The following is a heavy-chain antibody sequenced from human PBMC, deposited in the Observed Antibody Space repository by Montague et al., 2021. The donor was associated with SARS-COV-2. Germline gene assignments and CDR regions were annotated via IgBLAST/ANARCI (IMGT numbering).Heavy chain of an antibody. CDR2: IFRSGAT. CDR1: GDSISDYY. V-gene: IGHV4-59*01. J-gene: IGHJ6*02. Sequence: SETLSLTCTVSGDSISDYYWSWIRQPPGMGLGWIRYIFRSGATNSNPPLKSRVIISLDTSKSQFSLRLSSVTAADTAIYYCARTARGSRYFYGVDVWGQGATVTVSS. CDR3: ARTARGSRYFYGVDV. D-gene: IGHD3-10*01.